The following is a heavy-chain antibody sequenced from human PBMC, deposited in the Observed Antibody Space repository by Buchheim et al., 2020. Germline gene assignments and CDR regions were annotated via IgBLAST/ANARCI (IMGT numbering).Heavy chain of an antibody. CDR1: GFTFSSYS. Sequence: EVQLVESGGGLVQPGGSLRLSCAASGFTFSSYSMNWVRQAPGKGLEWVSYISSSSSTIYYADSVKGRFTIPRDNAKNSLYLQMNSLRAEDTAVYYCARVLPMVRGVIFDYWGQGTL. CDR3: ARVLPMVRGVIFDY. V-gene: IGHV3-48*04. CDR2: ISSSSSTI. J-gene: IGHJ4*02. D-gene: IGHD3-10*01.